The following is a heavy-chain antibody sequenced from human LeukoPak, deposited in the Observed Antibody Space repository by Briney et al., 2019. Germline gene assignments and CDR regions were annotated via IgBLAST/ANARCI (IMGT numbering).Heavy chain of an antibody. V-gene: IGHV3-21*01. D-gene: IGHD3-3*01. CDR1: GFTFSSYS. Sequence: GGSLRFSCAASGFTFSSYSMNWVRQAPGKGLEWVSSISSSSSYIYYADSVKGRFTISRDNAKNSLYLQMNSLRAEDTAVYYCARDGSAANDFWSGYWFDYWGQGTLVTVSS. CDR2: ISSSSSYI. CDR3: ARDGSAANDFWSGYWFDY. J-gene: IGHJ4*02.